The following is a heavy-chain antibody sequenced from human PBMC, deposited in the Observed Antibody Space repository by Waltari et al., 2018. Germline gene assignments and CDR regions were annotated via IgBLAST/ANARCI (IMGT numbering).Heavy chain of an antibody. Sequence: QVQLVQSGAEVKKPGSSVKVSCKASGGTFSSYAISWVRQAPGQGLEWMGRINPICGTANYAQKCQGRVTITADKSTSTAYMELSSLRSEDTAVYYCARGEDGHLLAFDIWGQGTMVTVSS. V-gene: IGHV1-69*08. CDR3: ARGEDGHLLAFDI. CDR1: GGTFSSYA. D-gene: IGHD2-15*01. CDR2: INPICGTA. J-gene: IGHJ3*02.